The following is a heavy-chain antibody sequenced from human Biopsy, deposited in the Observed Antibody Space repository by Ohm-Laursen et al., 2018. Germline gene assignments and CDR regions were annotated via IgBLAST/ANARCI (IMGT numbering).Heavy chain of an antibody. Sequence: SQTLSLTCTVSGGSLKNYYWRWIRQPAGKGREWSGRVYTSGSTSYNPSLESRVTMSVVTSKNQFSLKVTSMTAADTALYYCARDYGLELGGLEAFDIWGQGTMVTVSS. CDR3: ARDYGLELGGLEAFDI. CDR1: GGSLKNYY. J-gene: IGHJ3*02. CDR2: VYTSGST. D-gene: IGHD1-7*01. V-gene: IGHV4-4*07.